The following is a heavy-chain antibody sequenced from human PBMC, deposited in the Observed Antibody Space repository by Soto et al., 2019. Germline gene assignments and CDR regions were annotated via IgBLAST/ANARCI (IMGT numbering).Heavy chain of an antibody. Sequence: SETLSLTCTVSGGSISSGGYYWSWIRQHPGKGLEWIGYIYYSGSTYYNPSLKSRVTISVDTSKNQFSLKLSSVTAADTAVYYCARLHYDSSGYYYFSYFDYWGQGTLVTVSS. CDR3: ARLHYDSSGYYYFSYFDY. CDR1: GGSISSGGYY. V-gene: IGHV4-31*03. CDR2: IYYSGST. J-gene: IGHJ4*02. D-gene: IGHD3-22*01.